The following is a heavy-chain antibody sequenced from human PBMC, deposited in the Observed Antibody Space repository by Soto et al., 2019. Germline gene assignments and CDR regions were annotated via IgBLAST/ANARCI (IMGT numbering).Heavy chain of an antibody. V-gene: IGHV2-5*02. Sequence: QITLKESGPTLVKPTQTLTLTCTFSGFSLSANGVGVGWVRQPPGKALEWLGIIYGDDDKFYSPSLKSRLSITKDTSKNQVVLTMTNMDPVDTATYYCAHRLLGHPLRYFDYWGQGTLVTVSS. CDR2: IYGDDDK. J-gene: IGHJ4*02. CDR1: GFSLSANGVG. D-gene: IGHD3-10*01. CDR3: AHRLLGHPLRYFDY.